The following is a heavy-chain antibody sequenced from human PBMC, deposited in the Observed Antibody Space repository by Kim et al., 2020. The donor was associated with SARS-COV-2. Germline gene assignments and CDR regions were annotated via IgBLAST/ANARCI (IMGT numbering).Heavy chain of an antibody. CDR2: INPNSGDT. J-gene: IGHJ4*02. V-gene: IGHV1-2*06. D-gene: IGHD4-17*01. CDR1: GYTFTGYY. Sequence: ASVKVSCKASGYTFTGYYMHWVRQAPGLGLEWMGRINPNSGDTNSAQKFQDRVTMTRDKSISTAYVELSRLRSDDTAVYYCARERERESGDYGRFFDYWGQGTLVTVSS. CDR3: ARERERESGDYGRFFDY.